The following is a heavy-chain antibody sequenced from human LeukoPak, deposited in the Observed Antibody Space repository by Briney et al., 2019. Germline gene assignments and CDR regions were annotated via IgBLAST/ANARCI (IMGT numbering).Heavy chain of an antibody. V-gene: IGHV3-21*01. J-gene: IGHJ6*02. D-gene: IGHD3-3*01. CDR2: ISSSSSYI. Sequence: GGSLRLSCAASGFTFSSYSMNWVRQAPGKGLEWVSSISSSSSYIYYADSVKGRFTISRDNAKNSLYLQMNSLRAEDTAVYYCARGFYDFWSGYYSHYYGMDVWGQGTTVTVSS. CDR3: ARGFYDFWSGYYSHYYGMDV. CDR1: GFTFSSYS.